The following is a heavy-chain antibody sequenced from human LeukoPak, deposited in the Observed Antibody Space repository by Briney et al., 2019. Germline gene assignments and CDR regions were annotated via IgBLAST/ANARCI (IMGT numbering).Heavy chain of an antibody. Sequence: GGSLRLSCAASGFTFRDAWMTWVRQAPGKGLEWVANIKQDASEKYYVDSVMGRFTLSRDNAKNSLYLQMNSLTGEDTAVYYCARFDYYGSGGLFDYWGQGILVTVSS. D-gene: IGHD3-10*01. CDR1: GFTFRDAW. CDR3: ARFDYYGSGGLFDY. J-gene: IGHJ4*02. CDR2: IKQDASEK. V-gene: IGHV3-7*01.